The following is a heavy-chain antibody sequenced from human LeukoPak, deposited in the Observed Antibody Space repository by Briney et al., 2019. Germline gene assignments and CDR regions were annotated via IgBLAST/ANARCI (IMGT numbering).Heavy chain of an antibody. Sequence: SETLSLTCAVYGGSFSGYYWSWIRQPPGKGLEWIREINHSGSTNYNPSLKSRVTISVDTSKNQFSLKLSSVTAADTAVYYCARDVTYDSAFDIWGQGTMVTVSS. V-gene: IGHV4-34*01. CDR2: INHSGST. D-gene: IGHD3-16*01. CDR3: ARDVTYDSAFDI. J-gene: IGHJ3*02. CDR1: GGSFSGYY.